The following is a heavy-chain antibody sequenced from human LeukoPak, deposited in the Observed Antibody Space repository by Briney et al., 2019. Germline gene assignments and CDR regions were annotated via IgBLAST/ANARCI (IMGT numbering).Heavy chain of an antibody. CDR3: AKDITSFMMGSFDY. CDR2: ISWNSGSI. J-gene: IGHJ4*02. Sequence: PGGSLRLSCAASGFTFDDYAMHWVRQAPGKGLEWVSGISWNSGSIGYADSVKGRFTISRDNAKNSLYLQMNSLRAEDTALYYCAKDITSFMMGSFDYWGQGTLVTVSS. V-gene: IGHV3-9*01. D-gene: IGHD2-2*01. CDR1: GFTFDDYA.